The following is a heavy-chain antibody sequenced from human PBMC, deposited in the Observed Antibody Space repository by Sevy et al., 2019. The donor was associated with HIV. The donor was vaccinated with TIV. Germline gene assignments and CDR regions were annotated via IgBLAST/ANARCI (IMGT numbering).Heavy chain of an antibody. Sequence: ASVKVSCKVSGSTLSQLSMHWVRQAPGKGLEWMGSFDPEDGETIYAQKFQVRLTMTEDTSTDTAYMELSSLRSEDTAVYYCATTKDYYDSSGYPFDYWGQGTLVTVSS. D-gene: IGHD3-22*01. CDR1: GSTLSQLS. CDR2: FDPEDGET. CDR3: ATTKDYYDSSGYPFDY. J-gene: IGHJ4*02. V-gene: IGHV1-24*01.